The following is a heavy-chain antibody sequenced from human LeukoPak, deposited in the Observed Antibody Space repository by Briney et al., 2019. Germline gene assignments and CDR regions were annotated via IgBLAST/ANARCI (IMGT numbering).Heavy chain of an antibody. Sequence: SETLSLTCNVSGGSINSYYWSWIRQPPGKGLEWIGYIYYSGSTNYNPSLKGRVTISIDTSRNQFSLKLSSVTAADTAVYYCATIQSPYGDFSAVYFHHWGQGTLVTVSS. CDR2: IYYSGST. J-gene: IGHJ1*01. V-gene: IGHV4-59*01. CDR1: GGSINSYY. D-gene: IGHD4-17*01. CDR3: ATIQSPYGDFSAVYFHH.